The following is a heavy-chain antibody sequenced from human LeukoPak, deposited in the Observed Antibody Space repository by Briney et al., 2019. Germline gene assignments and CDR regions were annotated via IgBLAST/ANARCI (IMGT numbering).Heavy chain of an antibody. CDR2: ISAYNGNT. Sequence: GASVKVSCKASGYTFTSYGISWVRQAPGQGLEWLGWISAYNGNTNYAQKLQGRVTMTTDTSTSTAYMELRSLRSDDTAVYYCARGPGAIVVVPAASYWFDPWGQGTLVTVSS. CDR3: ARGPGAIVVVPAASYWFDP. J-gene: IGHJ5*02. V-gene: IGHV1-18*01. CDR1: GYTFTSYG. D-gene: IGHD2-2*01.